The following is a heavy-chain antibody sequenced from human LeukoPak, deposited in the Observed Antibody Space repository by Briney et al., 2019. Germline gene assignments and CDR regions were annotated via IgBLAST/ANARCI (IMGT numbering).Heavy chain of an antibody. Sequence: SETLSLTCTVSGGSISSYYWSWIWQPPGKGLEWIGYVYYSGSTNYNPSLKSRVTMSVDTSKNQFSLKLSSVTAADTAVYHCARDSRTTTAFDIWGQGTMVAVSS. CDR2: VYYSGST. CDR3: ARDSRTTTAFDI. CDR1: GGSISSYY. V-gene: IGHV4-59*01. J-gene: IGHJ3*02. D-gene: IGHD1-1*01.